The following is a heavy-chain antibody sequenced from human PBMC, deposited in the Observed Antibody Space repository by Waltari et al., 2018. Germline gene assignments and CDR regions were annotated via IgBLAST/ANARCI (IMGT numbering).Heavy chain of an antibody. CDR2: IYYSGST. V-gene: IGHV4-59*01. Sequence: QVQLQESGPGLVKPSETLSLTCTVSGGSISSSYWSWIRQPPGKGLEWIGYIYYSGSTNYNPSLKSRVTISVDTSKNQFSLKLSSVTAADTAVYYCARGSSTVTTYHYYGMDVWGQGTTVTVSS. D-gene: IGHD4-4*01. CDR1: GGSISSSY. CDR3: ARGSSTVTTYHYYGMDV. J-gene: IGHJ6*02.